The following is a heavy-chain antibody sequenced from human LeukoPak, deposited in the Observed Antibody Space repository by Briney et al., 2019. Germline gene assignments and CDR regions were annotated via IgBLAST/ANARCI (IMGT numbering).Heavy chain of an antibody. CDR3: ARTTPDYDSSGYFDY. CDR2: ISYDGSNK. V-gene: IGHV3-30*04. CDR1: GFTFSSYA. D-gene: IGHD3-22*01. Sequence: PGGSLRLSCAASGFTFSSYAMHWVRQAPGKGLEWVAVISYDGSNKYYVDSVKGRFTISRDNSKNTLYLQMNSLRAEDTAVYYCARTTPDYDSSGYFDYWGQGTLVTVSS. J-gene: IGHJ4*02.